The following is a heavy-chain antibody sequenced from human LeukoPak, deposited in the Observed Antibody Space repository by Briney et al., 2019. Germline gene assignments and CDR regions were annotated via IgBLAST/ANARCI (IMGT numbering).Heavy chain of an antibody. D-gene: IGHD6-13*01. Sequence: PSETLSLTCAVYGGSFSGCYWSWIRQPPGKGLEWIGEINHSGSTNYNPSLKSRVTISVDTSKNQFSLKLSSVTAADTAVYYCARIPGYSSSWYDYWGQGTLVTVSS. CDR1: GGSFSGCY. J-gene: IGHJ4*02. V-gene: IGHV4-34*01. CDR2: INHSGST. CDR3: ARIPGYSSSWYDY.